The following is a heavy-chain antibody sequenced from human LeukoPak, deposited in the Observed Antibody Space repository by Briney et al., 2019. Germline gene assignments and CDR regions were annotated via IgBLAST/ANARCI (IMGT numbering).Heavy chain of an antibody. J-gene: IGHJ4*02. CDR1: GFTFSSNG. Sequence: GGSLRLSCAASGFTFSSNGMSWVRQAPGKGLEWVSSVSSIGISSYYADSVKGRFTISRDNSQNTLYLQMNSLRAEDTAIYYCAKDMGSRATNLDYWGQGTLVTVSS. CDR3: AKDMGSRATNLDY. CDR2: VSSIGISS. D-gene: IGHD1-26*01. V-gene: IGHV3-23*01.